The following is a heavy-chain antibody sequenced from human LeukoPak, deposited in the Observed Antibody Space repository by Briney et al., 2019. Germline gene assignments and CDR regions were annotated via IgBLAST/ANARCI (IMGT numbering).Heavy chain of an antibody. J-gene: IGHJ4*02. Sequence: SETLSLTCTVSGDSISSNSYYWGWIRQPPGKGLEWIASIHYGGSTNYNPSLKSRLTISVDTSKMQFSLKLSSVTAADTAVYYCARVSFYGSGAVEYWGQGTLVTVSS. D-gene: IGHD3-10*01. CDR3: ARVSFYGSGAVEY. V-gene: IGHV4-39*07. CDR1: GDSISSNSYY. CDR2: IHYGGST.